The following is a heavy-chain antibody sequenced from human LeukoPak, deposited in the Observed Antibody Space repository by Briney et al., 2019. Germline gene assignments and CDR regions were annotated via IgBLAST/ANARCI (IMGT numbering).Heavy chain of an antibody. D-gene: IGHD2-2*02. V-gene: IGHV3-30*04. Sequence: PGGSLRLSCAASGFTFSSYAMHWVRQAPGTGLEWVALISYDGRSQNYADSVKGRFTISRDTYKNTEFLQMSSLRVEDTALYCCTRQFHCTDRGCYKFDFWGQGTLVTVSS. CDR2: ISYDGRSQ. CDR3: TRQFHCTDRGCYKFDF. CDR1: GFTFSSYA. J-gene: IGHJ4*02.